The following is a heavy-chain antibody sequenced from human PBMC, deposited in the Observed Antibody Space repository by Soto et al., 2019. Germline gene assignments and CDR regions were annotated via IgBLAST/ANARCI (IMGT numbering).Heavy chain of an antibody. CDR3: VRETTRASAAASLDY. CDR1: GFTFSTYE. V-gene: IGHV3-48*03. Sequence: PGVSLRLSCAASGFTFSTYEFNWVRQAPGRGLEWISYISVSVNIIKYAGSVKGRFTISRDNSERTLHLHMSSLRVDDTAVYFCVRETTRASAAASLDYWGQGTPVTVSS. CDR2: ISVSVNII. D-gene: IGHD6-13*01. J-gene: IGHJ4*02.